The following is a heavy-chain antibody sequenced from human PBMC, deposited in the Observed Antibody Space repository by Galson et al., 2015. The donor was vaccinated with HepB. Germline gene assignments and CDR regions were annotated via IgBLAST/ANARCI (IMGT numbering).Heavy chain of an antibody. J-gene: IGHJ6*02. D-gene: IGHD3-3*01. CDR1: GFTFSSYN. Sequence: SLRLSCAASGFTFSSYNMNWVRQAPGEGLEWVSSISSSSSYIYYADSLKGRFTISRDTAKNSLYLQMNSLRAEDTAVYYCARGISVPAATDYDFWSGYYFYGMDVWGQGTTVTVSS. CDR2: ISSSSSYI. V-gene: IGHV3-21*01. CDR3: ARGISVPAATDYDFWSGYYFYGMDV.